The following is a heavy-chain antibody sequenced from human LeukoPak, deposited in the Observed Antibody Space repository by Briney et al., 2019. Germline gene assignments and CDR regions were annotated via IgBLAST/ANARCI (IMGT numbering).Heavy chain of an antibody. CDR1: GFTFSSYG. CDR3: AIDLVYCSSTSCYDDWYFDL. V-gene: IGHV3-30*02. D-gene: IGHD2-2*01. J-gene: IGHJ2*01. Sequence: PGGSLRLSCAASGFTFSSYGMHWVRQAPGKGLEWVAFIRYDGSNKYYVDSVEGRFTISRDNSKNTLYLQMNSLRVEDTAVYYCAIDLVYCSSTSCYDDWYFDLWGRGTLVTVSS. CDR2: IRYDGSNK.